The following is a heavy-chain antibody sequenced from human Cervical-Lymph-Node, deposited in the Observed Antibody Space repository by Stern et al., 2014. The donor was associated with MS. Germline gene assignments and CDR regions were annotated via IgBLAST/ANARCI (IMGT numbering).Heavy chain of an antibody. Sequence: EVQLVESGGGLVQPGGSLRLSCAASGFTFSSYWMSWVRQAPGKGLEGVANIKQDGSEKYYVDSVKGRFTISRDNAKNSLYLQMNSLRAEDTAVYYCARARKGWELPLDYWGQGTLVTVSS. D-gene: IGHD1-26*01. V-gene: IGHV3-7*01. CDR3: ARARKGWELPLDY. CDR1: GFTFSSYW. J-gene: IGHJ4*02. CDR2: IKQDGSEK.